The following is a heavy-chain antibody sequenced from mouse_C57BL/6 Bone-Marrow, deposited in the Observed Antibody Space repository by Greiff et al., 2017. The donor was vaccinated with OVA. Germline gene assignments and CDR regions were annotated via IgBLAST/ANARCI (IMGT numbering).Heavy chain of an antibody. CDR3: TRVPYYYGSSRYAMDY. D-gene: IGHD1-1*01. CDR1: GFTFSSYA. J-gene: IGHJ4*01. V-gene: IGHV5-9-1*02. Sequence: EVQLVESGEGLVKPGGSLKLSCAASGFTFSSYAMSWVRQTPEKRLEWVAYISSGGDYIYYADTVKGRFTISRDNARNTLYLQMSSLKSEDTAIYYCTRVPYYYGSSRYAMDYWGQGTSVTVSS. CDR2: ISSGGDYI.